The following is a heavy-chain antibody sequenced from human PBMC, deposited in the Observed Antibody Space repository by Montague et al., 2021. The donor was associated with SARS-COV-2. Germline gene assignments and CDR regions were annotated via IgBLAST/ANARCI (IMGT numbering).Heavy chain of an antibody. D-gene: IGHD6-19*01. Sequence: SETLSLTCTVSGGSISSYYWSWIRQPPGKGLEWIGYIYYSGSTXXXPSXKGRVTISVDTSKNQFSLKLSSVTAADTAVYYCARGSGWMGNAFDTWGQGTMVTVSS. V-gene: IGHV4-59*01. CDR3: ARGSGWMGNAFDT. CDR1: GGSISSYY. CDR2: IYYSGST. J-gene: IGHJ3*02.